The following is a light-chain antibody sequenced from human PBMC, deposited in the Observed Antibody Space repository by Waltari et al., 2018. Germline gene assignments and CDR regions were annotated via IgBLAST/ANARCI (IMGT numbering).Light chain of an antibody. CDR2: KAS. Sequence: DIQMTQSPSTLSASVGDRVTITCRASQSISSWLAWYQQKPGKAPKLLIYKASSLESGVPSRCSGSVSGTEFTLTISSLQPDDFATYSCQQYNSYSAAFGQGTKVEIK. CDR3: QQYNSYSAA. J-gene: IGKJ1*01. V-gene: IGKV1-5*03. CDR1: QSISSW.